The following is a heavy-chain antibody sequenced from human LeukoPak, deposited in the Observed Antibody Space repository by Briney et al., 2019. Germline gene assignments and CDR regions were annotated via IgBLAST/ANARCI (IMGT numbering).Heavy chain of an antibody. Sequence: GGSLRLSCAASGFTFSSYWMHWVRHAPGKGLVWVSRINSDGSSTSYADSVKGRFTISRDNAENTLYLQMNSLRAEDTAVYYCAMVVYGGYDYWGQGTLVTVSS. CDR3: AMVVYGGYDY. J-gene: IGHJ4*02. CDR2: INSDGSST. D-gene: IGHD5-12*01. CDR1: GFTFSSYW. V-gene: IGHV3-74*01.